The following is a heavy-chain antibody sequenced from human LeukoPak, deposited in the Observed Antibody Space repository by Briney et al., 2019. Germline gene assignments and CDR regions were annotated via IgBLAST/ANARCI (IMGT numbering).Heavy chain of an antibody. V-gene: IGHV3-48*04. CDR2: ISNNGNII. CDR3: ARVDV. Sequence: PGGSLRLSCAVSGFTFSSYAISWVRQAPGKGLEWVSSISNNGNIIYYADSVKGRFTISRDNAKKSLYLQMNSLRAEDTAVYYCARVDVWGQGTTVTVSS. CDR1: GFTFSSYA. J-gene: IGHJ6*02.